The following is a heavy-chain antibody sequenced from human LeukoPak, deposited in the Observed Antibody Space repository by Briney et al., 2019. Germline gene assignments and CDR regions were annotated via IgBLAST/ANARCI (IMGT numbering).Heavy chain of an antibody. V-gene: IGHV4-59*01. CDR3: AREDGPNDAFDL. CDR1: GGSIRSYY. J-gene: IGHJ3*01. CDR2: IGDSGST. Sequence: SETLSLTCTVSGGSIRSYYWSWIRQPPGKGLEWIGYIGDSGSTIYNPSLKSRVTLFVDTSNDQFSLRLRSVTAADTAVYYCAREDGPNDAFDLWGQGTMVTVSS.